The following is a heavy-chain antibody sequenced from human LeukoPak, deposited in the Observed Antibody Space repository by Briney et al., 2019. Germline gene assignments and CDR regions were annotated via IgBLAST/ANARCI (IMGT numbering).Heavy chain of an antibody. CDR1: GFTFSSYA. Sequence: PGGSLRLSCAASGFTFSSYAMHWVRQAPGKGLEWVAVISYDGSNKYYADSVKGRFTISRDNSKNTLYLQMNSLRAEDTAVYYCASSGVKVAQVPFDYWGQGTLVTVSS. J-gene: IGHJ4*02. CDR2: ISYDGSNK. V-gene: IGHV3-30*07. D-gene: IGHD2-15*01. CDR3: ASSGVKVAQVPFDY.